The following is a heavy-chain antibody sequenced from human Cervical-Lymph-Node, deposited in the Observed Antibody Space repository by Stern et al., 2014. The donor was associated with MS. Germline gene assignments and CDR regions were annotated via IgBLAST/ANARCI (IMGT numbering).Heavy chain of an antibody. CDR3: VLPSTVTTAAFDV. J-gene: IGHJ3*01. Sequence: VQLVESGAEVKKPGSSVKVSCKASGGTFTSFSINWVRQVPGQSLEWMGGIIPIFDTPNFAQKFQGRGTITADSSTSTFYMALNSLRSDDTAVYYCVLPSTVTTAAFDVWGRGTMVTVSS. D-gene: IGHD4-17*01. CDR2: IIPIFDTP. V-gene: IGHV1-69*06. CDR1: GGTFTSFS.